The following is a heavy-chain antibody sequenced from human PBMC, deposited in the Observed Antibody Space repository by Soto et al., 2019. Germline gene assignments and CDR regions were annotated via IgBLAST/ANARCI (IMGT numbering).Heavy chain of an antibody. J-gene: IGHJ5*02. Sequence: KSSETLSLTCAVSGYSISSSNWWGWIRQPPGKGLEWIGYIYYSGSTYYNPSLKSRVTMSVDTSKNQFSLKLSSVTAVDTAVYYCARAGIARNWLDPWGQGALVTVSS. V-gene: IGHV4-28*03. D-gene: IGHD6-13*01. CDR3: ARAGIARNWLDP. CDR2: IYYSGST. CDR1: GYSISSSNW.